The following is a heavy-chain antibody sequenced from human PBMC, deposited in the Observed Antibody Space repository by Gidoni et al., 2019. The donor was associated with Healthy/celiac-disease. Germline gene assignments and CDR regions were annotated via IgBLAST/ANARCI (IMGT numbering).Heavy chain of an antibody. Sequence: QVQLVESGGGVVQPGRSLRLSCAASGFTFSSYGMHWVRQAPGKGLEWVAVISYDGSNKYYADSVKGRFTISRDNSKNTLYLQMNSLRAEDTAVYYCAKVGSGWYPEGGFDYWGQGTLVTVSS. J-gene: IGHJ4*02. CDR3: AKVGSGWYPEGGFDY. CDR2: ISYDGSNK. V-gene: IGHV3-30*18. D-gene: IGHD6-19*01. CDR1: GFTFSSYG.